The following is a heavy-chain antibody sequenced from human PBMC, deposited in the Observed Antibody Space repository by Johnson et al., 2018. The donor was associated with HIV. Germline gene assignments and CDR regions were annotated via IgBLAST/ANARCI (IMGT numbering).Heavy chain of an antibody. D-gene: IGHD5-18*01. V-gene: IGHV3-23*03. J-gene: IGHJ3*02. CDR3: ARAYSYGAFDI. CDR1: GFTFSSYA. CDR2: IYTGSDST. Sequence: VQLVESGGGLVQPGGSLRLSCAASGFTFSSYAMNWVRQAPVKGLEWVSVIYTGSDSTSYTDSVKDRFTISRDNSKNTLYLQMNSLRADDTAVYYCARAYSYGAFDIWGQGTRVTVSS.